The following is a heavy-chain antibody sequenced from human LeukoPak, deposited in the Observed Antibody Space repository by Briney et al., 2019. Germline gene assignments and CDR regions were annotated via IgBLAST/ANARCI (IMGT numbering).Heavy chain of an antibody. D-gene: IGHD3-10*01. CDR1: GGSINSY. CDR2: ISGSGTI. Sequence: PSETLSLTCIVSGGSINSYWSWIRQPAGKGLEWIGRISGSGTITYNPALLSRLTISIDTSKNQFSLKLMSVTAADTAVYYCARDSGTTGEVKFDPWGQGILVTVSS. CDR3: ARDSGTTGEVKFDP. J-gene: IGHJ5*02. V-gene: IGHV4-4*07.